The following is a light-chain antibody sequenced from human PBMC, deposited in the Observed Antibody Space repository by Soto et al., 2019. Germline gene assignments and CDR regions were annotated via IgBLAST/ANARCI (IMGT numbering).Light chain of an antibody. CDR1: QRISTF. V-gene: IGKV1-39*01. CDR3: QQSFTSPWT. J-gene: IGKJ1*01. CDR2: GTS. Sequence: DIRLTQSPSSLSASGGDRVTITCQASQRISTFLNWYRQKPGKAPEILIYGTSNLQTGTPSRFSGSGSGTDFTLTVSGLQTEDSATYYCQQSFTSPWTFGQGTKVEFK.